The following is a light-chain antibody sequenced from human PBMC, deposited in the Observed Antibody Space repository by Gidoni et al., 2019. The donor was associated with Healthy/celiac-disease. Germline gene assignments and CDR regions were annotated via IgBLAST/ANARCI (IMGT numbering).Light chain of an antibody. CDR2: ASS. V-gene: IGKV1-39*01. CDR1: QSISSY. Sequence: DIKMTQSPSSLSASVGDRVTITCRASQSISSYLHWYQQKPWKAHKLMLYASSSLQSVVPSMFRVSVSGTDFTLTLSSLHPVDFSPYSCPHSYSTPMCPFGQWTKLEIK. J-gene: IGKJ2*02. CDR3: PHSYSTPMCP.